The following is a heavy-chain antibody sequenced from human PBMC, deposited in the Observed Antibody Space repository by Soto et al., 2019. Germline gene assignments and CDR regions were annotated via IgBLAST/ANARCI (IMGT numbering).Heavy chain of an antibody. CDR3: ARSGTTNAFDI. CDR2: IYYSGST. CDR1: GGSISSYY. Sequence: SETLSLTCTVSGGSISSYYWSWIRQPPGKGLEWIGYIYYSGSTNYNPSLKSRVTISVDTSKNQFSLKLSSVTATDTAVYYCARSGTTNAFDIWGKGTMVTVSS. D-gene: IGHD1-26*01. V-gene: IGHV4-59*01. J-gene: IGHJ3*02.